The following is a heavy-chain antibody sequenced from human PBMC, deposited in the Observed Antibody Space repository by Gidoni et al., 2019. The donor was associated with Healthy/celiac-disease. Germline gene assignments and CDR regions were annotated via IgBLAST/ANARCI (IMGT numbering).Heavy chain of an antibody. J-gene: IGHJ6*02. D-gene: IGHD3-10*01. CDR2: ISSSSTI. CDR3: ARDGPVLLWFGEDYYYGMDV. CDR1: GFTFSSYS. V-gene: IGHV3-48*01. Sequence: EVQLVESGGGLVQPGGSLRLSCAASGFTFSSYSMNWVRQAPGKGLEWVSYISSSSTIYYADSVKGRFTISRDNAKNSLYLQMNSLRAEDTAVYYCARDGPVLLWFGEDYYYGMDVWGQGTTVTVSS.